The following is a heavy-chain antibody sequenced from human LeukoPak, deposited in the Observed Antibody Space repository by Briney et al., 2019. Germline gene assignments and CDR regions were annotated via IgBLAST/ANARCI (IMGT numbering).Heavy chain of an antibody. J-gene: IGHJ4*02. Sequence: GESLKISCKGSGYSFTSYWIGWVRQMPGKGVEWMGIIYPGDSDTRYSPSFQGQVTISADKSISTAYLQWSSLKASDTAMYYCARQTYYYDSSGYAEDYWGQGTLVTVSS. CDR1: GYSFTSYW. CDR3: ARQTYYYDSSGYAEDY. V-gene: IGHV5-51*01. CDR2: IYPGDSDT. D-gene: IGHD3-22*01.